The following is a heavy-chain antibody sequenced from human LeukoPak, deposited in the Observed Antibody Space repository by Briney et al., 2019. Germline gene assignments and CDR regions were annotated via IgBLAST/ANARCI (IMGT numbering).Heavy chain of an antibody. CDR3: ARLNYYDSSGYYEGYDY. CDR1: GGSISSYY. J-gene: IGHJ4*02. Sequence: ASETLSFTCTVSGGSISSYYWSWIRQPPGQGLEWIGYIYYSGRTNYNPSLRSRVTTSVDTSKNQFSLKLSSVTAADTAVYYCARLNYYDSSGYYEGYDYWGQGTLVTVSS. D-gene: IGHD3-22*01. CDR2: IYYSGRT. V-gene: IGHV4-59*08.